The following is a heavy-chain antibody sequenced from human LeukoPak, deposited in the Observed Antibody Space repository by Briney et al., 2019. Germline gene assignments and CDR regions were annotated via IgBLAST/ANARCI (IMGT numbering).Heavy chain of an antibody. Sequence: GGSLRLSCAASGFTFSDYYMSWIRQAPGKGLEWVSYISSSGSTIYYADTVKGRFTISRDNAKNSLYLQMNSLRAEDTAVYYCAREYSGSYYAFDYWGQGTLVTVSS. CDR3: AREYSGSYYAFDY. CDR2: ISSSGSTI. J-gene: IGHJ4*02. D-gene: IGHD1-26*01. V-gene: IGHV3-11*01. CDR1: GFTFSDYY.